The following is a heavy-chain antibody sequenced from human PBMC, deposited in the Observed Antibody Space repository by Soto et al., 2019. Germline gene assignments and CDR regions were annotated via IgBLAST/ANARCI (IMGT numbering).Heavy chain of an antibody. V-gene: IGHV4-39*01. D-gene: IGHD3-9*01. CDR1: GDSINSDSYY. Sequence: QLQLQESGPGLVKPSETLSLTCSVSGDSINSDSYYWGWIRQPPGKGLEWIGSIYYRGNTYYNPSLKTRVTISIDTSRCQFSLQLNSVTAADSAVYFCARLEGLATISYYFDYGGQGTLVTVSS. CDR3: ARLEGLATISYYFDY. CDR2: IYYRGNT. J-gene: IGHJ4*02.